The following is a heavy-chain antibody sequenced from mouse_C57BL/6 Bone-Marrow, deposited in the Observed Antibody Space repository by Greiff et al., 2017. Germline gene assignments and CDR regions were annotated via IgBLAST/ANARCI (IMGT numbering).Heavy chain of an antibody. D-gene: IGHD1-1*01. V-gene: IGHV1-81*01. CDR1: GYTFTSYG. J-gene: IGHJ1*03. CDR2: IYPRSGST. CDR3: ARRCYGRSYDWYLDV. Sequence: VKLMESGAELARPGASVKLSCKASGYTFTSYGISWVKQRTGQGLEWIGVIYPRSGSTNYNEKFKGKATFTEDTYSNTAYMQLSSLTTEDSAIYYCARRCYGRSYDWYLDVWGTGTTVTVSS.